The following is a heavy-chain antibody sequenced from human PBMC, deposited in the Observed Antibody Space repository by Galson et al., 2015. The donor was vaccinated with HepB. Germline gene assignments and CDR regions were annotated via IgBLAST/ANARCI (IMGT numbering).Heavy chain of an antibody. Sequence: LRLSCAASGFTFSSYTMNWVRQAPGKGLEWISYISTTGTNIFYTDFVKGRFTVSRDNAKNSLYLQMNSLRVEDTAIYYCGRIILSGGYWYFDYWGQGILVTVSS. CDR2: ISTTGTNI. CDR1: GFTFSSYT. J-gene: IGHJ4*02. V-gene: IGHV3-48*01. CDR3: GRIILSGGYWYFDY. D-gene: IGHD6-25*01.